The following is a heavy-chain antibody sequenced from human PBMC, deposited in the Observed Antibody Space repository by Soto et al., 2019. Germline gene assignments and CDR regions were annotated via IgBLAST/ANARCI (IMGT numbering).Heavy chain of an antibody. D-gene: IGHD3-10*01. CDR1: GFTFSTYS. CDR2: ISSDSSSI. CDR3: ATYYGSGSYFPDHYYYGMDV. Sequence: GGSLRVSCAASGFTFSTYSRNWVRQAPGKGLEWVSYISSDSSSIYYADSVKGRFTISRDNAKNSLYLQMNSLRAEDTAVYYCATYYGSGSYFPDHYYYGMDVWGQGTTVTVSS. J-gene: IGHJ6*02. V-gene: IGHV3-48*01.